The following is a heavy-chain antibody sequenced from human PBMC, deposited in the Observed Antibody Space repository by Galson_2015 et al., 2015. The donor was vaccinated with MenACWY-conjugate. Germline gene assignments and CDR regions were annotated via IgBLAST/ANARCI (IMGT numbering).Heavy chain of an antibody. V-gene: IGHV3-21*01. CDR2: ISSSSSYI. Sequence: SLRLGCEGSGCTFRSYSMNWVGQAPGEGLEWVSSISSSSSYIYYADSVKGRFAISRDNAKNSLSLQMNSLRAEDTAVYYCARSSMATISDWDHWGQGTLVRVSS. CDR3: ARSSMATISDWDH. J-gene: IGHJ4*02. D-gene: IGHD5-24*01. CDR1: GCTFRSYS.